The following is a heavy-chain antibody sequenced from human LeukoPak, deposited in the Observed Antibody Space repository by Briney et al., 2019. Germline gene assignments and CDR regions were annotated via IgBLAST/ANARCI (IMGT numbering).Heavy chain of an antibody. CDR1: GYSITSGSY. J-gene: IGHJ4*02. CDR2: IYHSGST. D-gene: IGHD3-9*01. V-gene: IGHV4-38-2*02. CDR3: AKEAEGLRYFDWLSYYFDY. Sequence: SETLSLSCTVSGYSITSGSYWGWVRQPPGKGLEWIANIYHSGSTYYNPSLKSRVTISVDTSKNQFSLKLSSVTTPDTAVYYCAKEAEGLRYFDWLSYYFDYWGQGTLVTVSS.